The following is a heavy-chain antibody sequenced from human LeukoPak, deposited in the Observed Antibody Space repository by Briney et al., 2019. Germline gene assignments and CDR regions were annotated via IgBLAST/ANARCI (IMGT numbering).Heavy chain of an antibody. V-gene: IGHV3-7*01. CDR1: GFTFSNYW. CDR2: IKKDGSEK. J-gene: IGHJ4*02. Sequence: GGSLRLSCATSGFTFSNYWMSWVRQAPGKGLEWVANIKKDGSEKYYVDSVKGRFTISRDNAKNALYLQMNSLRAEDTAVYYCAREGDSSGYYYLYWGQGTLVTVSS. CDR3: AREGDSSGYYYLY. D-gene: IGHD3-22*01.